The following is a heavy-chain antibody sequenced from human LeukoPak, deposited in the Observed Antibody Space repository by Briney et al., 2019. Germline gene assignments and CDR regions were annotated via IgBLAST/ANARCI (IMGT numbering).Heavy chain of an antibody. Sequence: GGSLRLSCAASGFTFSSYTMNWVRQAPGKGLEWVSSISGSSRHKYYADSVKGRFTISRDNAKNSLYLQMNSLRAEDTAVYYCARTAKFAAVYYIDYWRQGTLVTVSS. CDR2: ISGSSRHK. CDR1: GFTFSSYT. CDR3: ARTAKFAAVYYIDY. V-gene: IGHV3-21*01. D-gene: IGHD6-13*01. J-gene: IGHJ4*02.